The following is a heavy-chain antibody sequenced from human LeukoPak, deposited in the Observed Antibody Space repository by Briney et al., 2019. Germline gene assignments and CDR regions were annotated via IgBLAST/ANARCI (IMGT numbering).Heavy chain of an antibody. Sequence: GGSLRLSCAASGFAFTTYNMNWVRQAPGKGLEWVSYISSSSNTIYYADSVKGRFTISRDNAKNSLSLQMNSLRAEDTAVYFCARLRASSSWYGRYNWFDPWGQGTLVTVSS. CDR1: GFAFTTYN. V-gene: IGHV3-48*01. J-gene: IGHJ5*02. D-gene: IGHD6-13*01. CDR2: ISSSSNTI. CDR3: ARLRASSSWYGRYNWFDP.